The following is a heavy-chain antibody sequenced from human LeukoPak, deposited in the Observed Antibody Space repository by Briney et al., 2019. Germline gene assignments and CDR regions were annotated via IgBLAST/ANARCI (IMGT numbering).Heavy chain of an antibody. CDR1: GGSISSGGYY. Sequence: SETLSLTCTVSGGSISSGGYYWSWLRQHPGKGLEWIGHIYYSGSTYYNPSLKSRVTISVDTSKNQFSLKLSSVTAADTAVYYCAREARKSYNWFDPWGQGTLVTVSS. D-gene: IGHD1-14*01. V-gene: IGHV4-31*03. J-gene: IGHJ5*02. CDR2: IYYSGST. CDR3: AREARKSYNWFDP.